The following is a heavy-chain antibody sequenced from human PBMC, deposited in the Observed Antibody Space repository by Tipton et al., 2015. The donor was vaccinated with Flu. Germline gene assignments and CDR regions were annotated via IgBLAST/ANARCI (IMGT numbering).Heavy chain of an antibody. CDR1: GYTFNDYD. V-gene: IGHV1-8*01. Sequence: QVQLVQSGAEVKKPGASVKVSCKTSGYTFNDYDIIWVRQATGQGLEWVGRVSPKSGDTAYAQKFQSRVTINSDTSTSTVYLELRSLRSEDTAVYYCARPGYSSGWYAGALDFWGQGTLVTVSS. CDR3: ARPGYSSGWYAGALDF. D-gene: IGHD6-19*01. CDR2: VSPKSGDT. J-gene: IGHJ4*02.